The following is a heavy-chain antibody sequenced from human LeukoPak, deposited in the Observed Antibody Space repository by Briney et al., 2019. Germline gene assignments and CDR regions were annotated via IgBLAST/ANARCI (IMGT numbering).Heavy chain of an antibody. D-gene: IGHD1-1*01. J-gene: IGHJ4*02. Sequence: GGSLRLSCAASGFTFSSYSMNWVRQAPGKGLEWVSSISSSSSYIYYADSVKGRFTISRDNAKNSLNLQMNSLRAEDTAVYYCARDLNRWNPAIGYWGQGTLVTVSS. V-gene: IGHV3-21*01. CDR3: ARDLNRWNPAIGY. CDR1: GFTFSSYS. CDR2: ISSSSSYI.